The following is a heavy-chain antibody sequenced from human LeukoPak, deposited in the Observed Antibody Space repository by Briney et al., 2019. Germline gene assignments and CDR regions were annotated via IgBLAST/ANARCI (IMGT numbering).Heavy chain of an antibody. CDR1: GFTFSSYS. CDR2: ISSSSSTI. Sequence: PGGSLRLSCAASGFTFSSYSMNWVRQAPGKRLEWVSYISSSSSTIYYADSMKGRFTISRDNAKNSLYLQMNSLRAEDTALYYCAKDMGLRYFEYAFDIWGQGTMVTVSS. D-gene: IGHD3-9*01. J-gene: IGHJ3*02. CDR3: AKDMGLRYFEYAFDI. V-gene: IGHV3-48*04.